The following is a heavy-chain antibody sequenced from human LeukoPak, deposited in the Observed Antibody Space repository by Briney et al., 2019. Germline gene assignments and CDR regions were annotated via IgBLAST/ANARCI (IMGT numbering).Heavy chain of an antibody. V-gene: IGHV3-74*01. CDR3: ARGGDIVGTSRSAFDI. J-gene: IGHJ3*02. Sequence: GGSLRLSCAASGFSFSSDWMHWVRQVPGEGLVWVSRINSDGTSTAYADSVKGRFTISRDNSKNTLYLQMNSLRDEDTAVYYCARGGDIVGTSRSAFDIWGQGTMVTVSS. CDR2: INSDGTST. D-gene: IGHD1-26*01. CDR1: GFSFSSDW.